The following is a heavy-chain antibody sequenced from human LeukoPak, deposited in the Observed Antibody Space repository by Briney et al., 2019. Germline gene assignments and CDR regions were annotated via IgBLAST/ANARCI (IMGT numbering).Heavy chain of an antibody. CDR2: ISSSSSYI. CDR1: GFTFSSYS. J-gene: IGHJ6*04. Sequence: GGSLRLSCAASGFTFSSYSMNWVRQAPGEGLEWVSSISSSSSYIYYADSVKGRFTISRDNAKNSLYLQMNSLRAEDTAVYYCARDRQQLVPTHYYYYGMDVWGKGTTVTVSS. CDR3: ARDRQQLVPTHYYYYGMDV. D-gene: IGHD6-13*01. V-gene: IGHV3-21*01.